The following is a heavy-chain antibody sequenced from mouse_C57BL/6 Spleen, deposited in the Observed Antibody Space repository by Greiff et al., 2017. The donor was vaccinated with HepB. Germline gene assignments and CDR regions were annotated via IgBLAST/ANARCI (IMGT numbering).Heavy chain of an antibody. CDR2: ISSGSSTI. CDR3: ARGYYDYDGGFAY. D-gene: IGHD2-4*01. CDR1: GFTFSDYG. V-gene: IGHV5-17*01. Sequence: EVQLQESGGGLVKPGGSLKLSCAASGFTFSDYGMHWVRQAPEKGLEWVAYISSGSSTIYYADTVKGRFTISRDNAKNTLFLQMTSLRSEDTAMYYCARGYYDYDGGFAYWGQGTLVTVSA. J-gene: IGHJ3*01.